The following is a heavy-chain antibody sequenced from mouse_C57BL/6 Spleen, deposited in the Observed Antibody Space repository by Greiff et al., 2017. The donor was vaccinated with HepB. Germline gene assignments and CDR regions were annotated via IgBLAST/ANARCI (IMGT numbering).Heavy chain of an antibody. CDR3: ARYYYGSSYGNYFDY. V-gene: IGHV1-55*01. CDR2: IYPGSGST. D-gene: IGHD1-1*01. Sequence: QVQLQQPGAELVKPGASVKMSCKASGYTFTSYWITWVKQRPGQGLEWIGDIYPGSGSTNYNEKFKSKATLTVDTSSSTAYMQLSSLTSEDSAVYYCARYYYGSSYGNYFDYWGQGTTLTVSS. J-gene: IGHJ2*01. CDR1: GYTFTSYW.